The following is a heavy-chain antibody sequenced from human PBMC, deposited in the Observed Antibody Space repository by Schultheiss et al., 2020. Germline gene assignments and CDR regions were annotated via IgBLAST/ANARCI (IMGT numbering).Heavy chain of an antibody. CDR2: ISGSGGST. CDR3: AKGLDSGLSYYFDY. CDR1: GFTFSSYA. Sequence: GGSLRLSCAASGFTFSSYAMSWVRQAPGKGLEWVSAISGSGGSTYYADSVKGRFTISRGNSKNTLYLQMNSLRAEDTAVYYCAKGLDSGLSYYFDYWGQGTLVTLT. J-gene: IGHJ4*02. D-gene: IGHD5-12*01. V-gene: IGHV3-23*01.